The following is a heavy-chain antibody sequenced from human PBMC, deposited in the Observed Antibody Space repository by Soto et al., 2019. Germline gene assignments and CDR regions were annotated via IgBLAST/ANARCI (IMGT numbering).Heavy chain of an antibody. D-gene: IGHD2-8*02. Sequence: QVQLVQSGAEVKKPGASVKVSCKASGYTFTSYGISWVRQAPGQGLEWMGWISAYNGNTNYAQKLQGRVTMTTDTSTSTAYMELRSLRSDDTAVYYCARDLSGGYLTLAVSFDIWGQGTMVTVSS. CDR3: ARDLSGGYLTLAVSFDI. J-gene: IGHJ3*02. CDR2: ISAYNGNT. V-gene: IGHV1-18*01. CDR1: GYTFTSYG.